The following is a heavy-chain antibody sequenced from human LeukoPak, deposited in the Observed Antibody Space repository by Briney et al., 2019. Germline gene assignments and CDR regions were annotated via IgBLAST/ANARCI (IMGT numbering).Heavy chain of an antibody. V-gene: IGHV4-34*01. D-gene: IGHD3-10*01. CDR3: ARDPVLLWFGEGSFDY. J-gene: IGHJ4*02. CDR1: GGSLSGYY. CDR2: INHSGST. Sequence: SETLSLTCAVYGGSLSGYYWSWIRQPPGKGLEWIGEINHSGSTNYNPSLKSRVTISVDTSKNQFSLKLSSVTAADTAVYYCARDPVLLWFGEGSFDYWGQGTLVTVSS.